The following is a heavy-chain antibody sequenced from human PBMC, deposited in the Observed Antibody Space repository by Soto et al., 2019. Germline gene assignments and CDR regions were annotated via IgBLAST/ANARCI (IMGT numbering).Heavy chain of an antibody. Sequence: QVKLVQSGAEVREPGASVKVSCKASGYSFTNNDVSWVRQATGQGLEWMGWMNPGSGDTGCAQKFQGRVTMTRDISIATAYMELSSLRSDDTAIYYCARMATFGSLNWFDPWGQGTLVTVSS. CDR1: GYSFTNND. V-gene: IGHV1-8*01. CDR3: ARMATFGSLNWFDP. D-gene: IGHD3-16*01. J-gene: IGHJ5*02. CDR2: MNPGSGDT.